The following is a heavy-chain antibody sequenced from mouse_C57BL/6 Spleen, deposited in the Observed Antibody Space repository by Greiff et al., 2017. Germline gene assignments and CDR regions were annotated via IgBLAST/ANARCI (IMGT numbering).Heavy chain of an antibody. CDR3: ARSGSTHGYFDV. V-gene: IGHV1-76*01. CDR2: IYPGSGNT. D-gene: IGHD1-1*01. Sequence: VQLQQSGAELVRPGASVKLSCKASGYTFTDYYINWVKQRPGQGLEWIARIYPGSGNTYYNEKFKGKATLTAEKSSSTAYMQLSSLTSEDSAVYCCARSGSTHGYFDVWGTGTTVTVSS. J-gene: IGHJ1*03. CDR1: GYTFTDYY.